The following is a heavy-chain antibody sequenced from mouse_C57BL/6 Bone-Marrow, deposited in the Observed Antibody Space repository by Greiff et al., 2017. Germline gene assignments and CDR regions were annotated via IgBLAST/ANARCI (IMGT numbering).Heavy chain of an antibody. Sequence: EVQLQQSGAELVRPGASVKLSCTASGFNIKDDYMHWVKQRPEQGLEWIGWIDPENGDTEYASKFQGKATITEDTSSNTAYLQLSSLTSEDTAVYYCTRLGLFYWYFDGWGTGTTVTVSS. CDR2: IDPENGDT. D-gene: IGHD4-1*01. CDR1: GFNIKDDY. J-gene: IGHJ1*03. V-gene: IGHV14-4*01. CDR3: TRLGLFYWYFDG.